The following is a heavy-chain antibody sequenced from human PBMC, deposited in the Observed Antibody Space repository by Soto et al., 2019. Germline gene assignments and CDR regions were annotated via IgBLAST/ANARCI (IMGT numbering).Heavy chain of an antibody. CDR1: GGTFSSYA. D-gene: IGHD6-13*01. J-gene: IGHJ4*02. CDR2: IIPISGTA. V-gene: IGHV1-69*13. Sequence: SVKVSCKASGGTFSSYAISWVRQAPGQGLEWMGGIIPISGTANYAQKFQGRVTITADESTSTAYMELSSLRSEETAVYYCARDASIAAAGLTYYFDYWGQGTLVTVSS. CDR3: ARDASIAAAGLTYYFDY.